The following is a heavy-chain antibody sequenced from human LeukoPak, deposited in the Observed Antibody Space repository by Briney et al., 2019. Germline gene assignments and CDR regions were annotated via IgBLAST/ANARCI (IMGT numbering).Heavy chain of an antibody. CDR2: IGGRGGNT. CDR1: GFTFSDYA. Sequence: GSLRLSCSASGFTFSDYAMVWVRQAPGKGLEWVSTIGGRGGNTFYADAVRGRFTVSRDNSRNTLYLQMNSLRDEDTALYYCAKDRRIDSSGYYYDSWGQGTLVTVSS. CDR3: AKDRRIDSSGYYYDS. D-gene: IGHD3-22*01. V-gene: IGHV3-23*01. J-gene: IGHJ4*02.